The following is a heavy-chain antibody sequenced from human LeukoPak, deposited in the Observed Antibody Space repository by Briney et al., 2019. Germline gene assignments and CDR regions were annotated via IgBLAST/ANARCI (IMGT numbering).Heavy chain of an antibody. D-gene: IGHD3-22*01. J-gene: IGHJ5*02. CDR1: GGSFSGYY. V-gene: IGHV4-34*01. Sequence: SETLSLTCAVYGGSFSGYYWSWIRQPPGKGLEWIGEINHSGSTNHNPSLKSRVTISVDTSKNQFSLKLSSVTAADTAVYYCARLNHYSDSSGYLNWLDPWGQGTLVTVSS. CDR3: ARLNHYSDSSGYLNWLDP. CDR2: INHSGST.